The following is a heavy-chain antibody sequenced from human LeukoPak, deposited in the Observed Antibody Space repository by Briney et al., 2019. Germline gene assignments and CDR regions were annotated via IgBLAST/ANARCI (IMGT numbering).Heavy chain of an antibody. D-gene: IGHD6-13*01. V-gene: IGHV1-69*04. Sequence: SVKVSCKASGGTFSSYAISWVRQAPGQGLEWMGRIIPILGIANYAQKFQGRVTITADKSTSTAYMELSSLRSEDTAVYYCARDVLGAAAGTPSGGDWGQGTLVTVSS. J-gene: IGHJ4*02. CDR2: IIPILGIA. CDR1: GGTFSSYA. CDR3: ARDVLGAAAGTPSGGD.